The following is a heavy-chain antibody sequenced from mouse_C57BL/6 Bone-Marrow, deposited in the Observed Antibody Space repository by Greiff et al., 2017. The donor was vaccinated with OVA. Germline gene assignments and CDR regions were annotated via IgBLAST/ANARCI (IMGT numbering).Heavy chain of an antibody. V-gene: IGHV14-3*01. Sequence: VQLKESVAELVRPGASVKLFCPASGFNIKNTYLHWVKQRPEQGLEWVGRIDPANGNTKYAPKFQGKATIPADTSADPTNLQLSSVTSKDTAIYYCFYDSYFDYWGQGTTLTVSS. D-gene: IGHD2-3*01. CDR2: IDPANGNT. CDR3: FYDSYFDY. CDR1: GFNIKNTY. J-gene: IGHJ2*01.